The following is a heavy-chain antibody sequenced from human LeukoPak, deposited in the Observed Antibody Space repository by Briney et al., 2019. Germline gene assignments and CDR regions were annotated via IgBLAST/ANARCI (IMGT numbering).Heavy chain of an antibody. CDR3: ARGPVSGDYVIWFDP. CDR1: GGTFSSYA. J-gene: IGHJ5*02. CDR2: IIPIFGTA. Sequence: GSSVKVSCKASGGTFSSYAISWVRQAPGQGLEWMGGIIPIFGTANYAQKFQGRVTITTDESTSTAYMELSSLRSEDTAVYYCARGPVSGDYVIWFDPWGQGTLVTVSS. V-gene: IGHV1-69*05. D-gene: IGHD4-17*01.